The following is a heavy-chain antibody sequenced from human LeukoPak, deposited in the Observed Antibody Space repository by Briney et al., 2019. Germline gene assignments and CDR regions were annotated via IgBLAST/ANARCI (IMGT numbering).Heavy chain of an antibody. J-gene: IGHJ6*02. D-gene: IGHD3-10*01. V-gene: IGHV3-33*01. CDR2: IWYDGSNK. CDR1: GFTFSSYG. Sequence: GRSLRLSCAASGFTFSSYGMHWVRQAPGKGLGRVAVIWYDGSNKYYADSVKGRFTVSRDNSKNTLYLQMNSLRAEDTAVYCCARDYGYGMDVWGQGTTVTVSS. CDR3: ARDYGYGMDV.